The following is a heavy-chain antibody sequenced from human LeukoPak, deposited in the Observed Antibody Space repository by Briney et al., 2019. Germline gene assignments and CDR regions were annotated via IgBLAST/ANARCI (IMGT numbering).Heavy chain of an antibody. V-gene: IGHV4-30-2*06. CDR2: INHSGST. J-gene: IGHJ4*02. D-gene: IGHD2-21*02. CDR3: ARGPPYIVVVTAIGFFDY. Sequence: PSQTLSLTCTVSGGSISSGGYYWSWIRQSPGKGLEWIGEINHSGSTNYNPSLKSRVTISVDTSKNQFSLKLSSVTAADTAVYYCARGPPYIVVVTAIGFFDYWGQGTLVTVSS. CDR1: GGSISSGGYY.